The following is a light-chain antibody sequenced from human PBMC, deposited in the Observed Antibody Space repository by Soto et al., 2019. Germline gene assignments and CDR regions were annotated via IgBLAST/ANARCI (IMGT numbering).Light chain of an antibody. CDR1: SSDVGGYNY. Sequence: QSALTPPASVSGSPGQSITISCTGTSSDVGGYNYVSWYQQRPGKAPKLMIYEVSNRPSGVSNRFSGSKSGNTASLTISGLQAEDAADYYCSSYTSSSTYVFGTGTKVTVL. J-gene: IGLJ1*01. V-gene: IGLV2-14*01. CDR2: EVS. CDR3: SSYTSSSTYV.